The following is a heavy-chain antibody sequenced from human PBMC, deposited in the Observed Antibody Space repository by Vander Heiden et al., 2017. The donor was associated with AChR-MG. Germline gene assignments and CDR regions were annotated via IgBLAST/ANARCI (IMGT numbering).Heavy chain of an antibody. J-gene: IGHJ4*02. V-gene: IGHV4-59*01. CDR2: IYYSGST. Sequence: QVQLQESGPGLVKPSETLSLTCTVSGGSISSYYWSWIRQPPGKGLEWIGYIYYSGSTNYNPSLKSRVTISVDTSKNQFSLKLSSVTAADTAVYYCAREPVAGGFDYWGQGTLVTVSS. D-gene: IGHD6-19*01. CDR1: GGSISSYY. CDR3: AREPVAGGFDY.